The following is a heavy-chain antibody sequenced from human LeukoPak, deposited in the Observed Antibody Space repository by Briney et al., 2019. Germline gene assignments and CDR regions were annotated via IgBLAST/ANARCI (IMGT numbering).Heavy chain of an antibody. J-gene: IGHJ4*02. CDR2: MYYNGNT. Sequence: SETLSLTCSVSGYSVSSSPYYWGWIRQPPGKGLEWIVSMYYNGNTYYNWSLKSRVTVSLDKSKNQFFLRLSSVTAADTATYYCARGPVWGLDYWGLGTLVTVSS. CDR3: ARGPVWGLDY. V-gene: IGHV4-39*01. CDR1: GYSVSSSPYY. D-gene: IGHD7-27*01.